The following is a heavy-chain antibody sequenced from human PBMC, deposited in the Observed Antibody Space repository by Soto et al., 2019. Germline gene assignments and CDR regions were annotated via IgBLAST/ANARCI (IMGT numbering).Heavy chain of an antibody. CDR1: GGSISSSSYY. J-gene: IGHJ6*02. Sequence: PSETLSLTCTVSGGSISSSSYYWGWIRQPPGKGLEWIGSIYYSGSTYYNPSLKSRVTVSVDTSKNQFSLKLSSVTAADTAVYYCARLSLSSIAAAGGDYYGMDVWGLGTTVTVSS. D-gene: IGHD6-13*01. CDR2: IYYSGST. CDR3: ARLSLSSIAAAGGDYYGMDV. V-gene: IGHV4-39*01.